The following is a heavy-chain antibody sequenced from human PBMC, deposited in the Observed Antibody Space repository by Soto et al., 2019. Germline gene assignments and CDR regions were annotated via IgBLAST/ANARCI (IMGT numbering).Heavy chain of an antibody. V-gene: IGHV4-61*01. CDR1: GGAVSSGTYY. CDR2: IYFTGST. J-gene: IGHJ5*02. Sequence: SETLSLTCTVSGGAVSSGTYYWSWIRQPPGKGLEWIGHIYFTGSTNYNPSLKSRVTMSLDTSRNQFSLKLSSVTAADTAVYYCTRGPPRVQWFDPWGLGTLVTVSS. CDR3: TRGPPRVQWFDP.